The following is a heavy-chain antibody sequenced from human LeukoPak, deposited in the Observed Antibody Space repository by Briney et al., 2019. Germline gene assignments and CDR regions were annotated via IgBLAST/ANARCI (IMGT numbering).Heavy chain of an antibody. J-gene: IGHJ5*02. Sequence: ASVKVSCKASGGTFSSYAISWVRRAPGQGLEWMGRIIPIFGTANYAQKFQGRVTITTGESTSTAYMELSSLRSEDTAVYYCARDRPRWPFDPWGQGTLVTVSS. D-gene: IGHD2-15*01. CDR2: IIPIFGTA. CDR1: GGTFSSYA. CDR3: ARDRPRWPFDP. V-gene: IGHV1-69*05.